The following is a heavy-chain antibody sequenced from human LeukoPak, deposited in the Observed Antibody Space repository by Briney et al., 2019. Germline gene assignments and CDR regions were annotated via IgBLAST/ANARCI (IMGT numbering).Heavy chain of an antibody. CDR1: GFTFSSYS. V-gene: IGHV3-48*04. CDR2: ISSSGSTI. J-gene: IGHJ5*02. Sequence: PGGSLRLSCAASGFTFSSYSMNWVRQAPGKGLEWVSYISSSGSTIYYADSVKGRFTISRDNAKNSLYLQMNSLRAEDTAVYYCARRGYSSSSRWFDPWGQGTLITVSS. CDR3: ARRGYSSSSRWFDP. D-gene: IGHD6-6*01.